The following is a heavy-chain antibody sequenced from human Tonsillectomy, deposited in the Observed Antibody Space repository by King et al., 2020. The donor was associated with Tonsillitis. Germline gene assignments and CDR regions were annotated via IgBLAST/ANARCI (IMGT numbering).Heavy chain of an antibody. CDR2: IYYSGST. CDR1: GGSISSYY. V-gene: IGHV4-59*01. D-gene: IGHD1-1*01. J-gene: IGHJ5*02. CDR3: ARDSARYPSLNYNWFDP. Sequence: QLQESGPGLVKPSETLSLTCTVSGGSISSYYWSWIRQPPGKGLAWIGYIYYSGSTNYNPSLKSRVTISVDTSKNQFSLKLSSVTAADTAVYYCARDSARYPSLNYNWFDPWGQGTLVTVSS.